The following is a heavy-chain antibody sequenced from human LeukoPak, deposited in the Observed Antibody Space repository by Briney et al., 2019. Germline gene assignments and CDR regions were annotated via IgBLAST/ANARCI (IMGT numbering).Heavy chain of an antibody. D-gene: IGHD2-2*01. CDR1: GGSFSGYY. J-gene: IGHJ4*02. Sequence: SETLSLTCAVYGGSFSGYYWSWIRQPPGKGLEWIGEINHSGSTNYNPSLKSRVTISVDTSKNQFSLKLSSVTAADTAVYYCARVGYCSSTSCYFMLDYWGQGTLVTVSS. CDR3: ARVGYCSSTSCYFMLDY. V-gene: IGHV4-34*01. CDR2: INHSGST.